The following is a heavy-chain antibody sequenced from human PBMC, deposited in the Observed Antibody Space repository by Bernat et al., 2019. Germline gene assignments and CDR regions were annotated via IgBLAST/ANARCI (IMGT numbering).Heavy chain of an antibody. V-gene: IGHV4-31*03. CDR1: GGSISSGGYY. D-gene: IGHD2-15*01. J-gene: IGHJ3*02. Sequence: QVQLQESGPGLVKPSQTLSLTCTVSGGSISSGGYYWSWIRQHPGKGLEWIGYIYYSGSTYYNPSLKSRVTISVDTSKNQFSLKLSSVTAADTAVYYCAREGPLGYCSGGSCYHDAFDIWGQGTMVTVSS. CDR3: AREGPLGYCSGGSCYHDAFDI. CDR2: IYYSGST.